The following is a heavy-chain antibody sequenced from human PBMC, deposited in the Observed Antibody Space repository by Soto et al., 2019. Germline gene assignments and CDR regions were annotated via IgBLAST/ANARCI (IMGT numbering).Heavy chain of an antibody. J-gene: IGHJ3*02. V-gene: IGHV1-18*01. Sequence: QVQLVQSGAEVKKPGASVKVSCKASGYTFTSYGISWVRQAPGQGLEWMGWISAYNGNTNYAQKLQGRGTMTTDPSTSTAYVELRSLRSDDTAVYYCARQGVLLWFGEPSSDIWGQGTMVTVSS. CDR1: GYTFTSYG. CDR2: ISAYNGNT. D-gene: IGHD3-10*01. CDR3: ARQGVLLWFGEPSSDI.